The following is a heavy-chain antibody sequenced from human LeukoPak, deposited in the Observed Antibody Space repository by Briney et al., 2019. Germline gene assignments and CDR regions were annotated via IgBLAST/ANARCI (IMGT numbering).Heavy chain of an antibody. V-gene: IGHV3-74*01. CDR1: GFTFSIYW. J-gene: IGHJ4*02. CDR3: AKEMATITAFDY. Sequence: GGSLRLSCAASGFTFSIYWVHWVRQAPGKGLVWVSSINSDGSSTSYADSVKVRFTISRDNSKNTLYLQMNSLRAEDTAVYYCAKEMATITAFDYWGQGTLVTVSS. D-gene: IGHD5-24*01. CDR2: INSDGSST.